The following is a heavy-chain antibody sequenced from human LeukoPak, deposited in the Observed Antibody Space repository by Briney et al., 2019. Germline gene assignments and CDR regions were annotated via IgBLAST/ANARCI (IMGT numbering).Heavy chain of an antibody. V-gene: IGHV3-30*18. CDR1: GFTFSSYG. J-gene: IGHJ6*02. D-gene: IGHD4-11*01. Sequence: PGGSLRLSCAASGFTFSSYGMHWVRQAPGKGLEWVAVISYDGSNKYYADSVKGRFTISRDNSKNTLYLQVNSLRAEDTAVYYCAKGSTYSNYGPYYYGMDVWGQGTTVTVSS. CDR3: AKGSTYSNYGPYYYGMDV. CDR2: ISYDGSNK.